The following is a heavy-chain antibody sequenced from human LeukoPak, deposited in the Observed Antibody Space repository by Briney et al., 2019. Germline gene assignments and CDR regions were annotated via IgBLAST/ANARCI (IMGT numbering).Heavy chain of an antibody. CDR1: GYTFTGYY. J-gene: IGHJ4*02. CDR3: ARSMVRGVIAPPLYY. CDR2: INPNSGGT. D-gene: IGHD3-10*01. Sequence: ASVKVSCKASGYTFTGYYMHWVRQAPGQGLEWMGWINPNSGGTNYAQKFQGRVTMTRDTSISTAYMELSRLRSDDTAVYYCARSMVRGVIAPPLYYWGQGTLVTVSS. V-gene: IGHV1-2*02.